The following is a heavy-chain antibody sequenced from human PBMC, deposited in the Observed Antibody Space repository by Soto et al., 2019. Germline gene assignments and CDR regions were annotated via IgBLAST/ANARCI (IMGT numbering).Heavy chain of an antibody. Sequence: QVQLVQSGAEVKKPGSSVKVSCKASGGTFSSYAISWVRQAPGQGLEWMGGLIPIFGTANYAQKCQRRVTITADEYTSTAYMELSSLRSEDTAVYYCARDLTTVTTLYYYGMDVWGQGTTVTVSS. CDR2: LIPIFGTA. V-gene: IGHV1-69*01. J-gene: IGHJ6*02. D-gene: IGHD4-17*01. CDR1: GGTFSSYA. CDR3: ARDLTTVTTLYYYGMDV.